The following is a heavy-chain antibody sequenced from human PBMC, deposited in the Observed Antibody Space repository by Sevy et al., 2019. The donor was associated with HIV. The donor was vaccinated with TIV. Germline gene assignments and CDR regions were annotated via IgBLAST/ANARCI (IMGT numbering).Heavy chain of an antibody. CDR2: IYTGDTT. Sequence: GGSLRLSCAASGFTVSTNHMNWVRQAPGKGLERVSIIYTGDTTDYIDSVKGRFTISRDNSKNTVSLQMNSLRAEDTAVYYCARDRVTYYYDGDYYTSGYGMDVWGQGTTVTVSS. J-gene: IGHJ6*02. CDR3: ARDRVTYYYDGDYYTSGYGMDV. V-gene: IGHV3-53*01. CDR1: GFTVSTNH. D-gene: IGHD3-22*01.